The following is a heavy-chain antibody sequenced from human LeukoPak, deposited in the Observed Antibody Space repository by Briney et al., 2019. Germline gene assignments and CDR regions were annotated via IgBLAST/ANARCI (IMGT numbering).Heavy chain of an antibody. D-gene: IGHD5-18*01. CDR1: GFSFISYS. CDR2: ISSSSSYI. J-gene: IGHJ4*02. CDR3: ARGGGYSYGSFDY. V-gene: IGHV3-21*01. Sequence: PGGSLRLSCAASGFSFISYSMKWVRQAPGKGLEWVSSISSSSSYIYYADSVKGRFTISRDNAKNTLYLQMNSLRAEDTAVYYCARGGGYSYGSFDYWGQGTLVTVSS.